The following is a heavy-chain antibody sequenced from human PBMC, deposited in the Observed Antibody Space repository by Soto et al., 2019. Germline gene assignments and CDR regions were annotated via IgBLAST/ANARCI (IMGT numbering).Heavy chain of an antibody. D-gene: IGHD5-12*01. Sequence: VKVSCKASGYTFTSYGISWVRQAPGQGLEWMGWISAYNGNTNYAQKLQGRVTMTTDTSTSTAYMELRSLRSDDTAVYYCARGDLPRSGYDRNDYWGQGTLVTVSS. V-gene: IGHV1-18*01. CDR2: ISAYNGNT. J-gene: IGHJ4*02. CDR1: GYTFTSYG. CDR3: ARGDLPRSGYDRNDY.